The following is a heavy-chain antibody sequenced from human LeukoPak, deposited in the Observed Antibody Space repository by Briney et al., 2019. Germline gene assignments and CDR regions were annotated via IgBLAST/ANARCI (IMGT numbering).Heavy chain of an antibody. Sequence: GGSLRLSCAGSGFIFNNYAMHWVRQPPGKRLEWVANIRHDGSETYYVDSLRGRFTISRDNAKNLVYLQMSSLRAEDTAIYYCARDETYDYESNGYLDFWGQGTVVTVSS. J-gene: IGHJ4*02. CDR3: ARDETYDYESNGYLDF. V-gene: IGHV3-7*01. CDR1: GFIFNNYA. D-gene: IGHD3-22*01. CDR2: IRHDGSET.